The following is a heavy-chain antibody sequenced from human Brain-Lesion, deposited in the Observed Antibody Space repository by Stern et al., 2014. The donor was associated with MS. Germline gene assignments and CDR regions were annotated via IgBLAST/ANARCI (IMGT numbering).Heavy chain of an antibody. CDR2: IFPRDSNT. J-gene: IGHJ4*02. CDR3: ARSPATPSGYDRFDY. D-gene: IGHD5-12*01. V-gene: IGHV5-51*03. Sequence: EVQLEESGAEVKKPGESLKISCEASGYLFDDYWIGWVRQMSGRGLELVAIIFPRDSNTRYSPSVQGQVTISADTSISTAYLQWSSRKPSDPAMFYCARSPATPSGYDRFDYWGQGALVTVSS. CDR1: GYLFDDYW.